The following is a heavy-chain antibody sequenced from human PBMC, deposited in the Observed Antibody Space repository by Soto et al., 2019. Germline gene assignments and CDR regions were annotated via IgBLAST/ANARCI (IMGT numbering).Heavy chain of an antibody. CDR2: INPSAGGT. J-gene: IGHJ4*02. Sequence: QVQLVQSGAEVKKPGASVKVSCKASGYTFTSYYMHWVRQTPGQGLEWMGIINPSAGGTSYAQKFQARVTMTRDTSTSTVHMELSSLRPEDTAVYYCARDSTLAYWGQGTLVTVSS. CDR1: GYTFTSYY. V-gene: IGHV1-46*01. CDR3: ARDSTLAY.